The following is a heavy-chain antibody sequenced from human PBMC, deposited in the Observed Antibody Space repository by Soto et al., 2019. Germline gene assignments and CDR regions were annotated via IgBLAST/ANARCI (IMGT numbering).Heavy chain of an antibody. J-gene: IGHJ4*02. CDR2: ISNDGRKK. V-gene: IGHV3-30*18. CDR1: GFTFSKFA. D-gene: IGHD1-26*01. CDR3: AKDISSYSGGYTYYFDY. Sequence: QVPLVEFGGGAVQPGRSLRLSCAASGFTFSKFAMHWVRQAPGKGLEWVAVISNDGRKKYYADSVTGRFTISRDNSNNTLSLQMNSLRLEDTAVYYCAKDISSYSGGYTYYFDYWGQGTLVTVSS.